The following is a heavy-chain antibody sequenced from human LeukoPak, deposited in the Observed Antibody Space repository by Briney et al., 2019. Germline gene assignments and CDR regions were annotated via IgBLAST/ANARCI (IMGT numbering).Heavy chain of an antibody. J-gene: IGHJ5*02. CDR3: AREPPHYYDSSGYP. CDR2: INADGSSA. D-gene: IGHD3-22*01. Sequence: GGSLRLSCAASGFTLSNYWMHWVRQAPGKGLVWVSRINADGSSASYADSVKGRFTISRDNSKNTLYLQMNSLRAEDTAVYYCAREPPHYYDSSGYPWGQGTLVTVSS. CDR1: GFTLSNYW. V-gene: IGHV3-74*01.